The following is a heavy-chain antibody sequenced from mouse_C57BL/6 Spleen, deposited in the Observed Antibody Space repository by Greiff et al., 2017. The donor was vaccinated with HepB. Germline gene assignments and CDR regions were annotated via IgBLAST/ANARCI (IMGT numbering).Heavy chain of an antibody. J-gene: IGHJ2*01. V-gene: IGHV5-9-1*02. CDR1: GFTFSSYA. D-gene: IGHD1-1*01. CDR2: ISSGGDYI. CDR3: TRGGLLLGYFDY. Sequence: EVKVVESGEGLVKPGGSLKLSCAASGFTFSSYAMSWVRQTPEKRLEWVAYISSGGDYIYYADTVKGRFTISRDNARNTLYLQMSRLKSEDTAMYYCTRGGLLLGYFDYWGQGTTLTVSS.